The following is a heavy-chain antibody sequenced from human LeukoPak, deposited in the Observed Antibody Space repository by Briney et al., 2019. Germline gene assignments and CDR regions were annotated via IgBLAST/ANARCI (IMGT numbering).Heavy chain of an antibody. J-gene: IGHJ4*02. CDR3: ARYYYDSPYYFDY. Sequence: SETLSLTCTVSGYSISSGYYWGWIRQPPGKGLEWIGSIYHSGSTYYNPSLKSRVTISVDTSKNQFSLKLSSVTAADTAVYYCARYYYDSPYYFDYWGQGTLVTVSS. CDR1: GYSISSGYY. CDR2: IYHSGST. D-gene: IGHD3-22*01. V-gene: IGHV4-38-2*02.